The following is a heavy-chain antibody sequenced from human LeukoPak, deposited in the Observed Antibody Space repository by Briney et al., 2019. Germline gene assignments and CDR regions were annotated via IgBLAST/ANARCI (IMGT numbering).Heavy chain of an antibody. V-gene: IGHV1-2*02. CDR1: GYTFVGYY. CDR3: ARLVGLSTTASY. J-gene: IGHJ4*02. CDR2: INPTTGGT. Sequence: ASVKVSCKASGYTFVGYYLRWVRQAPGQGLEWMGWINPTTGGTNYAQKFQDRVTMTRDTSINTAYMELSGLTSDDTAVYYCARLVGLSTTASYWGQGTLVIVSS. D-gene: IGHD5/OR15-5a*01.